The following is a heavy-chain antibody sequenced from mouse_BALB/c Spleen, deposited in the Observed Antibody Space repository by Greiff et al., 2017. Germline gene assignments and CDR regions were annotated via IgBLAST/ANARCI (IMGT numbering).Heavy chain of an antibody. Sequence: EVMLVESGGGLVKPGGSLKLSCAASGFTFSSYAMSWVRQSPEKRLEWVAEISSGGSYTYYPDTVTGRFTISRDNAKNTLYLEMSSLRSEDTAMYYCAREGEDAMDYWGQGTSVTVSS. CDR3: AREGEDAMDY. CDR2: ISSGGSYT. V-gene: IGHV5-9-4*01. J-gene: IGHJ4*01. CDR1: GFTFSSYA.